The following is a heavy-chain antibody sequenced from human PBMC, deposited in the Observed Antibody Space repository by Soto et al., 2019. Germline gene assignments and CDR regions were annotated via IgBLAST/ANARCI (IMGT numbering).Heavy chain of an antibody. V-gene: IGHV1-2*04. Sequence: ASVKFSCKASGYTFTGYYMHWVRQAPGQGLEWMGWINPNSGGTNYAQKFQGWVTMTRDTSISIAYMELSRLRSDDTAVYYCARESIAARPWYYYYGMDVWGQGTTVTVSS. D-gene: IGHD6-6*01. CDR3: ARESIAARPWYYYYGMDV. CDR2: INPNSGGT. J-gene: IGHJ6*02. CDR1: GYTFTGYY.